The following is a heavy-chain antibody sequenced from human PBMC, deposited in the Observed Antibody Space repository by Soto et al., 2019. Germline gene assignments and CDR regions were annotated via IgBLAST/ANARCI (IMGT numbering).Heavy chain of an antibody. D-gene: IGHD1-1*01. CDR3: ARHDWNGVDY. Sequence: QLQLQESGPGLVKPSETLSLTCTVSGGSISSSSYFWGWIRQPPGKGLEWIGSIYYSGSTYYNPSLKSRVTISVATSKNQFSLKLSSVTAADTAVYYCARHDWNGVDYWGQGTLVTVSS. CDR2: IYYSGST. CDR1: GGSISSSSYF. V-gene: IGHV4-39*01. J-gene: IGHJ4*02.